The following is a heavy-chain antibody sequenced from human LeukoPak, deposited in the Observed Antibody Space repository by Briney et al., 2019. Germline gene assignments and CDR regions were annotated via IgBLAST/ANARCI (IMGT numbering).Heavy chain of an antibody. Sequence: QAGGSLRLSCAVSGFTFSSSSMNWVRQAPGKGLEWVSIIYTGGNTFYAESVRGRFTISRDNSKNTLQLQVNSLRAEDTALYYCAREGPLETYKGFDSWGQGTLVIVSS. CDR2: IYTGGNT. J-gene: IGHJ4*02. CDR1: GFTFSSSS. CDR3: AREGPLETYKGFDS. V-gene: IGHV3-53*01. D-gene: IGHD5-24*01.